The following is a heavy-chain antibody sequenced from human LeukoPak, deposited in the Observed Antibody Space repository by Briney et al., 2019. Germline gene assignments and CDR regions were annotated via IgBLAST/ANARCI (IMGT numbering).Heavy chain of an antibody. Sequence: ASVKVSCKASGYTSTSYDINWVRQATGQGLEWMGWMNPNSGNTGYAQKFQGRVTMTRNTSISTAYMELSSLRSEDTAVYYCARDCYGSGSYLSYYYYYYGMDVWGQGTTVTVSS. D-gene: IGHD3-10*01. CDR3: ARDCYGSGSYLSYYYYYYGMDV. CDR2: MNPNSGNT. J-gene: IGHJ6*02. CDR1: GYTSTSYD. V-gene: IGHV1-8*01.